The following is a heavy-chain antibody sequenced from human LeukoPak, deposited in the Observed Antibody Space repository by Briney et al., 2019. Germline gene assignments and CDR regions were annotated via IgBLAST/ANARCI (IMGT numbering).Heavy chain of an antibody. CDR3: ARGLRYSYAPLQY. CDR2: INHSGST. J-gene: IGHJ4*02. V-gene: IGHV4-34*01. CDR1: GGSISSGGYS. Sequence: PSETLSLTCAVSGGSISSGGYSWSWIRQPPGKGLEWIGEINHSGSTNYNPSLKSRVTISVDTSKNQFSLKLSSVTAADTAVYYCARGLRYSYAPLQYWGQGTLVTVSS. D-gene: IGHD5-18*01.